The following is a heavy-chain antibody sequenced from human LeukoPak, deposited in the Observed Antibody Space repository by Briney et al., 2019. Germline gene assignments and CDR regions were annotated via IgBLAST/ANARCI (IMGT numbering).Heavy chain of an antibody. D-gene: IGHD6-19*01. V-gene: IGHV3-23*01. J-gene: IGHJ4*02. CDR3: AKDLGQWLVPSFDY. CDR2: ISGSGGST. CDR1: GFTFSSYA. Sequence: GGSLRLSGAASGFTFSSYAMCWVRKAPGKGLEWVSAISGSGGSTYYADSVKGRFTISRDNSKNTLYLQMNSLRAEDTAVYYCAKDLGQWLVPSFDYWGQGTLVTVSS.